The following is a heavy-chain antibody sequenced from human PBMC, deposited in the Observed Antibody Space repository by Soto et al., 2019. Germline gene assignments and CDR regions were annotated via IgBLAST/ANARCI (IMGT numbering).Heavy chain of an antibody. CDR2: IYYSGST. CDR1: GGSISSYY. D-gene: IGHD6-13*01. V-gene: IGHV4-59*12. J-gene: IGHJ6*03. Sequence: SETLSLTCTVSGGSISSYYWSWIRQPPGKGLEWIGYIYYSGSTNYNPSLKSRVTISVDTSKNQFSLKLSSVTAADTAVHYCARERQQLVPYYYYYYMDVWGKGTTVTVSS. CDR3: ARERQQLVPYYYYYYMDV.